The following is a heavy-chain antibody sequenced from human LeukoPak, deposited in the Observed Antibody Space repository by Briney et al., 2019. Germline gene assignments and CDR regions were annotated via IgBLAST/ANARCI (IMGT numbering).Heavy chain of an antibody. D-gene: IGHD3-22*01. CDR3: ARGGQYYYDSSGYYFNS. Sequence: PGGSLRLSCAASGFTFSSYSMNWVRQAPGKGLEWVSYISSSSSTIYYADSVKGRFTISRDNAKNSLYLQMNSLRAEDTAVYYCARGGQYYYDSSGYYFNSWGQGTLVTVSS. J-gene: IGHJ4*02. CDR1: GFTFSSYS. CDR2: ISSSSSTI. V-gene: IGHV3-48*01.